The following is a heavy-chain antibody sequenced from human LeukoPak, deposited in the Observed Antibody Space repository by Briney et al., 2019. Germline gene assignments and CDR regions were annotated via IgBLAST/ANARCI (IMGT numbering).Heavy chain of an antibody. CDR1: GFIVSSYW. J-gene: IGHJ4*02. CDR3: ARLRTVTSDY. Sequence: GGSLRLSCAASGFIVSSYWMSWVRQAPGKGLEWVANIKQDGSEKYYVDSVKGRFTISRDNAKNSLYLQMNSLRAEDTAVYYCARLRTVTSDYWGQGTLVTVSS. D-gene: IGHD4-17*01. CDR2: IKQDGSEK. V-gene: IGHV3-7*01.